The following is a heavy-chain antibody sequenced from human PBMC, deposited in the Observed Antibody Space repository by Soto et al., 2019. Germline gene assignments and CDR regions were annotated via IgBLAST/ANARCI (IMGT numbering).Heavy chain of an antibody. CDR2: ISYDGSNK. V-gene: IGHV3-30*03. CDR3: ATDLLGVVPTDYYYYGMDV. D-gene: IGHD2-2*01. J-gene: IGHJ6*02. Sequence: PGGSLRLSCAASGFTFSSYGMHWVRQAPGKGLEWVAVISYDGSNKYYADSVKGRFTISRDNSKNTLYLQMNSLRAEDTAVYYCATDLLGVVPTDYYYYGMDVWGQGTTVTVSS. CDR1: GFTFSSYG.